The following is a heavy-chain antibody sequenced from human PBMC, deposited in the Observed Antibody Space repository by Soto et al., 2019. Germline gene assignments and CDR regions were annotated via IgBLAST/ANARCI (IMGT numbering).Heavy chain of an antibody. J-gene: IGHJ4*02. V-gene: IGHV4-38-2*02. CDR2: IYHSGST. Sequence: PSETLSLTCAVSGYSISSGYYWGWIRQPPGKGLEWIGSIYHSGSTYYNPSLKSLVTISVDTSKNQFSLKLSSVTAADTAVYYCARDGPAFSGSYYLYWGQGTLVTVSS. CDR3: ARDGPAFSGSYYLY. D-gene: IGHD1-26*01. CDR1: GYSISSGYY.